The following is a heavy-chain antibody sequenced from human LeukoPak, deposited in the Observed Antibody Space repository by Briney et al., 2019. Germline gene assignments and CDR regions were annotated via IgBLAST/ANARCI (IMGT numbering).Heavy chain of an antibody. J-gene: IGHJ5*02. D-gene: IGHD3-10*01. Sequence: GGSLRLSCAASGFTFSSYWMHWVRQAPGRGLVWTSHIDGNGRTTNYGDSVRGRFTVSRDNAKNTLYLQMNSLRAEDTAVYYCARDVPRTSGPWGQGTLVTVSS. CDR3: ARDVPRTSGP. CDR2: IDGNGRTT. V-gene: IGHV3-74*01. CDR1: GFTFSSYW.